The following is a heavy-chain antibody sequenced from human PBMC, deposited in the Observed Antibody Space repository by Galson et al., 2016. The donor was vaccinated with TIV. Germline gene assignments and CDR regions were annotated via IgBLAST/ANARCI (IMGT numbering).Heavy chain of an antibody. CDR1: GFTFSAYF. Sequence: SLRLSCAGSGFTFSAYFMHWVRQTPGKGLEWVATIKQDESEIYYVDSVKGRFTISRDNAKTLLYLQMNSLRAEDTALYYCARDKFRDSTPGSLFDYWGQGALVTVSS. V-gene: IGHV3-7*01. J-gene: IGHJ4*02. CDR2: IKQDESEI. D-gene: IGHD6-13*01. CDR3: ARDKFRDSTPGSLFDY.